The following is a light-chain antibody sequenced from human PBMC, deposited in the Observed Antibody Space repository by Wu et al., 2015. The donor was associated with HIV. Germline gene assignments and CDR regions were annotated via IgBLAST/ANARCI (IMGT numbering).Light chain of an antibody. CDR2: GAS. CDR1: QSVSSSY. J-gene: IGKJ1*01. CDR3: QQYGNSRWT. V-gene: IGKV3-20*01. Sequence: EIVLTQFPGTLSLSPGERATLSCRASQSVSSSYLAWYQQKPGQAPRLFIYGASSRATGIPDRFSGSGSGTDFTLTISRLEPEDFAVYYCQQYGNSRWTFGQGTKVEIK.